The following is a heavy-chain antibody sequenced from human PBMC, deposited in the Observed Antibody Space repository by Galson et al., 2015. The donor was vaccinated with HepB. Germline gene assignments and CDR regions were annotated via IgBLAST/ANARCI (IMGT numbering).Heavy chain of an antibody. CDR2: ISSSGSTI. CDR1: GFTFSSYE. D-gene: IGHD3-22*01. J-gene: IGHJ6*02. Sequence: SLRLSCAASGFTFSSYEMNWVRQAPGKGLEWVSYISSSGSTIYYADSVKGRFTISRDNAKNSLYLQMNSLRAEDTAVYYCAREQTYYYDSSGGYYYYGMDVWGQGTTVTVSS. CDR3: AREQTYYYDSSGGYYYYGMDV. V-gene: IGHV3-48*03.